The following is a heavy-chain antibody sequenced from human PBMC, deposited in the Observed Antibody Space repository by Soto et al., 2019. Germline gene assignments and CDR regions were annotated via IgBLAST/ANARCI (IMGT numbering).Heavy chain of an antibody. CDR3: ASTTFSYDFLIQTDPDFDY. CDR1: GGTFSSYA. Sequence: QVQLVQSGAEVKKPGSSVKVSCKASGGTFSSYAISWVRQAPGQGLEWLGGIIPIFGTGNYAQKFQGRVTINAEESTSKSYMELRSLRSEDTAVYYCASTTFSYDFLIQTDPDFDYWGQGTLVNVSS. J-gene: IGHJ4*02. D-gene: IGHD3-3*01. V-gene: IGHV1-69*01. CDR2: IIPIFGTG.